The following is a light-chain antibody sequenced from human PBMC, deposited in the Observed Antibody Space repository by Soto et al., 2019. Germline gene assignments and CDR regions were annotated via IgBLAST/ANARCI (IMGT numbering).Light chain of an antibody. V-gene: IGKV1-12*01. J-gene: IGKJ3*01. CDR1: QDISDW. Sequence: DIQMTQSPSSVSASVGDRVTITCRASQDISDWLAWYQQKPGKVPQLLIYAASALQSGVPSRFSGSGSGTDFTLTISSLQPEDFATYYCQQANSFPFTFGPGTKVDIK. CDR3: QQANSFPFT. CDR2: AAS.